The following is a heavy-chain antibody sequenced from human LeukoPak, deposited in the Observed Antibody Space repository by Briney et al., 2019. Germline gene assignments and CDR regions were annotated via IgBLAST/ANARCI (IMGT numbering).Heavy chain of an antibody. D-gene: IGHD5-18*01. CDR2: IYPGDSDT. V-gene: IGHV5-51*01. J-gene: IGHJ4*02. CDR3: ARQGGYSYGYDGGVDY. Sequence: GESLKNSCKGSGYSFTSYWIGWVRQMPGKGLEWMGIIYPGDSDTRYSPSFQGQVTISADKSISTAYLQWSSLKASDTAMYYCARQGGYSYGYDGGVDYWGQGTLVTVSS. CDR1: GYSFTSYW.